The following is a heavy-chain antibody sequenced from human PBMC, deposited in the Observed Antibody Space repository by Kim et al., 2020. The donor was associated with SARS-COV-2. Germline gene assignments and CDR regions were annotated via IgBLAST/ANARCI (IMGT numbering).Heavy chain of an antibody. CDR3: ARVVVAAPGRD. J-gene: IGHJ4*02. CDR2: IKTDGSTT. V-gene: IGHV3-74*01. Sequence: GGSLRLSCVASGFTFSNYCMHWVRQAPGKGLVWVSGIKTDGSTTNYADSVKGRFTVSRDNAKNTLYLQMNSLRAEDTGVYYCARVVVAAPGRDWGQGTLVTVSS. CDR1: GFTFSNYC. D-gene: IGHD2-15*01.